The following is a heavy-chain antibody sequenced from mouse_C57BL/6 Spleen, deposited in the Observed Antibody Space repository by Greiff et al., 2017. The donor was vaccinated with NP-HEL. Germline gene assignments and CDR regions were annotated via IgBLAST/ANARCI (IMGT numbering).Heavy chain of an antibody. CDR3: TRGSTVPANWYFDG. D-gene: IGHD1-1*01. CDR2: IYPETGGT. J-gene: IGHJ1*03. CDR1: GYTFTDYE. Sequence: VQLVESGAELVRPGASVTLSCKASGYTFTDYEMHWVKQTPVHGLEWIGAIYPETGGTAYNQKFKGKATLTADKSSSTAYMQLRSLTSEDSAVDYVTRGSTVPANWYFDGWGKGTTVTVSS. V-gene: IGHV1-15*01.